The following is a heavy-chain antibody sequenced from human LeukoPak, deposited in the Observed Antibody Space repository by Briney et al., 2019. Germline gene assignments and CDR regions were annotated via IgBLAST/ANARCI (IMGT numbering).Heavy chain of an antibody. CDR3: ARGAPLEWLFPDFDY. J-gene: IGHJ4*02. CDR1: GYTFTSYG. D-gene: IGHD3-3*01. CDR2: ISAYNGNT. V-gene: IGHV1-18*01. Sequence: ASVNVSCKASGYTFTSYGISWVRQAPGQGLEWMGGISAYNGNTNYAQKLQGRVTMTTDTSTSTAYMELRSLRSDDTAVYYCARGAPLEWLFPDFDYWGQGTLVTVSS.